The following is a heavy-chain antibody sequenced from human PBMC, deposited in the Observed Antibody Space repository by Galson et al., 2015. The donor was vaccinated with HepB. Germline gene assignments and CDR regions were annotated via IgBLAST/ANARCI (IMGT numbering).Heavy chain of an antibody. CDR1: GYTFTSYA. J-gene: IGHJ5*02. D-gene: IGHD6-13*01. Sequence: SVKVSCKASGYTFTSYAMHWVRQAPGQRLEWMGWINAGNGDTKYSQKFQGRVTITRDTSASTAYMELSSLRSEDTAVYYCARDYWIAAAGTGRNWFDPWGQGTLVTVSS. V-gene: IGHV1-3*01. CDR2: INAGNGDT. CDR3: ARDYWIAAAGTGRNWFDP.